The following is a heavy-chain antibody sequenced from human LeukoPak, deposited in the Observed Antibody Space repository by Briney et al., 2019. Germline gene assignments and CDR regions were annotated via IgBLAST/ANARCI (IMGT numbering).Heavy chain of an antibody. CDR3: ASSGWYGVADY. CDR1: GFTFSSYG. Sequence: GGSLRLSCAASGFTFSSYGMHWVRQAPGKGLEWVAVIWYDGSNKYYADSVKGRFTISRDNSKNTLYLQMNSLRAEDTAVYYCASSGWYGVADYWGQGTLVTVSS. J-gene: IGHJ4*02. V-gene: IGHV3-33*01. D-gene: IGHD6-19*01. CDR2: IWYDGSNK.